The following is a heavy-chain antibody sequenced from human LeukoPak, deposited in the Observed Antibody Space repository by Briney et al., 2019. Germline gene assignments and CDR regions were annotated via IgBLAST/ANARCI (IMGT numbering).Heavy chain of an antibody. J-gene: IGHJ4*02. CDR3: ARDLRSDWFLEWLFLDY. Sequence: ASVKVSCKASGGTFSSYAISWVRQAPGQGLEWMGRIIPILGIANYAQKFQGRVTITADKSTSTAYMELSSLRSEDTAVYYCARDLRSDWFLEWLFLDYWGQGTLVTVSS. CDR2: IIPILGIA. D-gene: IGHD3-3*01. CDR1: GGTFSSYA. V-gene: IGHV1-69*04.